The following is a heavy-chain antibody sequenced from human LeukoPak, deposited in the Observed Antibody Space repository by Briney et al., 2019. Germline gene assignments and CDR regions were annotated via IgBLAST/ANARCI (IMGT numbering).Heavy chain of an antibody. CDR3: ARSYYDLLATFDY. J-gene: IGHJ4*02. Sequence: ASVKVSCKASGYIFTTYYMHWVRQAPGQGLDWMGTINPSGGSTSYAQKFQGRVTVTRDTSTSTVYMELSSLRSEDTAVYYCARSYYDLLATFDYWGRGTLVTVSS. V-gene: IGHV1-46*01. CDR2: INPSGGST. D-gene: IGHD3-22*01. CDR1: GYIFTTYY.